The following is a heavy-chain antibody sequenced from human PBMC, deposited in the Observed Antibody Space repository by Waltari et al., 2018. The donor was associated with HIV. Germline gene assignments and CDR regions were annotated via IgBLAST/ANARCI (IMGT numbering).Heavy chain of an antibody. V-gene: IGHV3-33*01. CDR2: IWFDGSNN. D-gene: IGHD1-26*01. CDR3: VRPYSGSYYFDY. J-gene: IGHJ4*02. CDR1: GFIFRTYG. Sequence: QVQLVESGGGVVQPGRSLRLSCVASGFIFRTYGLHWVRQAPGKGLEWVAMIWFDGSNNDYAASVRGRFTISRDNSKNTLYLQMNSLRAEDTALYYCVRPYSGSYYFDYWGQGTLVTVSS.